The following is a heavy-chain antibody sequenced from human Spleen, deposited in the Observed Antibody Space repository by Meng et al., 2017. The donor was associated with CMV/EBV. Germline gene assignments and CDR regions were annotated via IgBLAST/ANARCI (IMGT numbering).Heavy chain of an antibody. J-gene: IGHJ4*02. V-gene: IGHV1-2*02. CDR2: INPNSGGT. CDR1: GGTFSSYA. Sequence: QVQLVQSGAGVKQPWSSVKVSCKASGGTFSSYAISWVRQAPGQGLEWMGWINPNSGGTNYAQKFQGRVTMTRDTSISTAYMELSRLRSDDTAVYYCARHSPVDYWGQGTLVTVSS. CDR3: ARHSPVDY. D-gene: IGHD5-18*01.